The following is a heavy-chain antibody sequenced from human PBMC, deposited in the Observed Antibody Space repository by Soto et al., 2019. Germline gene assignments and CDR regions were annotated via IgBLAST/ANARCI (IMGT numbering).Heavy chain of an antibody. J-gene: IGHJ6*02. D-gene: IGHD2-8*01. CDR1: GFIFSYYE. CDR3: ARGEGRWSSHGMDV. CDR2: ISHSGDSI. Sequence: GGSLRLSCAVSGFIFSYYEMNWVRQAPGKGLEWVSYISHSGDSISYADSVKGRFTISRDNTKNSLYLQMNSLRVEDTAVYYCARGEGRWSSHGMDVWGQGTTVTVSS. V-gene: IGHV3-48*03.